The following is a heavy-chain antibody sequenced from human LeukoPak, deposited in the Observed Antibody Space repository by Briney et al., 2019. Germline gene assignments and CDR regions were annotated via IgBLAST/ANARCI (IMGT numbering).Heavy chain of an antibody. Sequence: SETLSLTCAVSGGSISSSNRWSWVRQPPGKGLEGIGEVYQTGGTNYNPSLKSRVTILVDTSKNQFSLKLTSVTAADTAVYYCARVPFDTDSYYYYFGMDVWGQGTTVTVSS. CDR1: GGSISSSNR. V-gene: IGHV4-4*02. CDR3: ARVPFDTDSYYYYFGMDV. J-gene: IGHJ6*02. CDR2: VYQTGGT. D-gene: IGHD2-21*02.